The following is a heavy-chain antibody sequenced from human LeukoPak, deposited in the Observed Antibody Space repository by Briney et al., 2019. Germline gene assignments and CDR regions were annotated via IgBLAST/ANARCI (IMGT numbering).Heavy chain of an antibody. Sequence: SETLSLTCVVSGYSISNGYYWGWSRQPPGKGLEFIGKIYHSGSTYYNPSLKSRVTISVDTSNNQFSLKLSSVTAADTAVYYCARKNDYGDYRSFDYWGQGTLVTVSS. CDR1: GYSISNGYY. J-gene: IGHJ4*02. V-gene: IGHV4-38-2*01. D-gene: IGHD4-17*01. CDR3: ARKNDYGDYRSFDY. CDR2: IYHSGST.